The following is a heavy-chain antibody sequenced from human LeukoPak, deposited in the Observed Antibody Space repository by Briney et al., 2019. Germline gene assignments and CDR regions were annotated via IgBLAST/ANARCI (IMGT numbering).Heavy chain of an antibody. CDR1: GGSFSGYY. Sequence: SETLSLTCAAYGGSFSGYYWSWIRQPPGKGLEWIGEINHSGSTNYNPSLKSRVTISVDTSKNQFSLKLSSVTAADTAVYYCARVATMVRGVIIRDYYYYYMDIWGKGTTVTVSS. J-gene: IGHJ6*03. V-gene: IGHV4-34*01. D-gene: IGHD3-10*01. CDR2: INHSGST. CDR3: ARVATMVRGVIIRDYYYYYMDI.